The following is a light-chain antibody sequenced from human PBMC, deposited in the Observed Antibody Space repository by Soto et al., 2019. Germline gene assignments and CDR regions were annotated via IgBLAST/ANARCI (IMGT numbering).Light chain of an antibody. CDR3: HKYNHAPT. V-gene: IGKV1-27*01. Sequence: DIQLTQSPSSLSASVGDRVTITCRASQAISSYLAWYQQKPGKVPELLIYATSTLQSGAPSRFRGSGSGTDFTLTISSLQPEDVATYYCHKYNHAPTFDGGTKVEIK. J-gene: IGKJ4*01. CDR2: ATS. CDR1: QAISSY.